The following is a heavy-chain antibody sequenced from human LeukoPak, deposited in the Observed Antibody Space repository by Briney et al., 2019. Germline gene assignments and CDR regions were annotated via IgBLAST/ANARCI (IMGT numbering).Heavy chain of an antibody. J-gene: IGHJ3*02. V-gene: IGHV3-23*01. D-gene: IGHD5-18*01. CDR3: AYSYGYAFDI. Sequence: GGSLRLSCAASGFTFSSYAMTWVRQAPGKGLEWVSVISGSGGSTYYADSVKGRFTITRDNSKNTLYLQMNSLRAEDTAVYCCAYSYGYAFDIWGQGTMVIVSA. CDR1: GFTFSSYA. CDR2: ISGSGGST.